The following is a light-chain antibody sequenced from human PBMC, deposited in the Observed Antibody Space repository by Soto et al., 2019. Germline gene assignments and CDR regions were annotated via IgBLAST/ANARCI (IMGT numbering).Light chain of an antibody. J-gene: IGKJ2*01. CDR3: QQYNNWPPRYT. Sequence: DIVLTQSPATLSVSPGEIATLSCRASQSVSRALAWYQHVPGQAPRLLVYDSSTRATGVPARFSGSGSGTRFTRPISSRQSENFAVYYCQQYNNWPPRYTFGQGTKLHI. CDR1: QSVSRA. CDR2: DSS. V-gene: IGKV3-15*01.